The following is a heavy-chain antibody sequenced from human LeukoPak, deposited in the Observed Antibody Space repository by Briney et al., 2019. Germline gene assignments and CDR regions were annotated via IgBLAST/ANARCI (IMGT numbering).Heavy chain of an antibody. CDR1: GFTFSSYG. CDR3: AKAPVTTCSGAYCYPFDY. CDR2: ISGSGGST. D-gene: IGHD2-21*01. J-gene: IGHJ4*02. V-gene: IGHV3-23*01. Sequence: GGSLRLSCAASGFTFSSYGMSWVRQAPGKGLEWVSAISGSGGSTYYADSVKGRFTISRDNSKNTLYLQMNSLRAEDTAVYYCAKAPVTTCSGAYCYPFDYWGQGTLVTVSS.